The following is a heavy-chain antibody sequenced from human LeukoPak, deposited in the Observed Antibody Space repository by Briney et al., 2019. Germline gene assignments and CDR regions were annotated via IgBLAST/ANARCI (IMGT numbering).Heavy chain of an antibody. CDR1: GFSFSDYA. Sequence: GGSLRLSCSVSGFSFSDYAINWVRQAPGKGLEWVASIRGKAYGETTDYAASVKGRFSISRDEFDSIAYLQMNSLKTEDTAVYYCARGSDSNFGARDGFDYWGQGTLVTVSS. D-gene: IGHD3-16*01. V-gene: IGHV3-49*04. CDR2: IRGKAYGETT. J-gene: IGHJ4*02. CDR3: ARGSDSNFGARDGFDY.